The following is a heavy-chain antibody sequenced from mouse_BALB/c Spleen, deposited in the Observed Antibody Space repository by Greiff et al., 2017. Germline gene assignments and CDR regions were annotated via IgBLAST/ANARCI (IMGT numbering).Heavy chain of an antibody. CDR2: IRNKANGYTT. V-gene: IGHV7-3*02. CDR1: GFTFTDYY. D-gene: IGHD2-3*01. Sequence: EVKLMESGGGLVQPGGSLRLSCATSGFTFTDYYMSWVRQPPGKALEWLGFIRNKANGYTTEYSASVKGRFTISRDNSQSILYLQMNTLRAEDSATCYCARDGYYLFDYWGQGTTLTVSS. J-gene: IGHJ2*01. CDR3: ARDGYYLFDY.